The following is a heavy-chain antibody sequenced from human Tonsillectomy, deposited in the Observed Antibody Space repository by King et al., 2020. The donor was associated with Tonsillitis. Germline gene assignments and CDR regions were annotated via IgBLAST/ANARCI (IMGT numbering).Heavy chain of an antibody. CDR1: GYTVTGYY. J-gene: IGHJ3*02. CDR3: AREPYSSSWDDAFDI. CDR2: INPNSGGT. Sequence: VQLVQSGAEAKKPGASVKVSCKASGYTVTGYYMHWVRQAPGQGLEWMGWINPNSGGTNYAQKFQGRVTMTEETSISTAYMELSRLRSDDTAVYYCAREPYSSSWDDAFDIWGQGTMVTVSS. D-gene: IGHD6-13*01. V-gene: IGHV1-2*02.